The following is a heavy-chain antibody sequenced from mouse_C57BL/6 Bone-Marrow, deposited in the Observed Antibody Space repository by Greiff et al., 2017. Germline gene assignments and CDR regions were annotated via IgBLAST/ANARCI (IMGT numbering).Heavy chain of an antibody. Sequence: EVKVVESGGGLVQSGRSLRLSCATSGFTFSAFYMEWVRQAPGKGLEWIAASRNKANDYTTEYSASVKGRFIVSRDTSQSILYLQMNALRAEDTAMYYCARDEDTYAMDYWGQGTSVTVSS. CDR3: ARDEDTYAMDY. D-gene: IGHD3-3*01. CDR1: GFTFSAFY. CDR2: SRNKANDYTT. J-gene: IGHJ4*01. V-gene: IGHV7-1*01.